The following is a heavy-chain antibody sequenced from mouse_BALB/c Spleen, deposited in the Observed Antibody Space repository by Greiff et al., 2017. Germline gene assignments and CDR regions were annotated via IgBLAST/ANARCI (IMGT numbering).Heavy chain of an antibody. Sequence: QVQLKESGPGLVQPSQSLSITCTVSGFSLTSYGVHWVRPSPGTGLEWLGVIWSGGSTDYNAAFISRLSISKDNSKSQVFFKMNSLQANDTAIYYCARRPDYYGSSYVRYWYFEVGGAGTTVTVSS. D-gene: IGHD1-1*01. V-gene: IGHV2-2*02. CDR1: GFSLTSYG. CDR3: ARRPDYYGSSYVRYWYFEV. CDR2: IWSGGST. J-gene: IGHJ1*01.